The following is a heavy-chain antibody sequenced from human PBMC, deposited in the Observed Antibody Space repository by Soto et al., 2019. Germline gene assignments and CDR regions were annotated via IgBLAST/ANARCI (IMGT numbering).Heavy chain of an antibody. D-gene: IGHD6-13*01. CDR3: ARQGFSKHYFYAADV. J-gene: IGHJ6*02. Sequence: ASVKVSCKASGYTFTGYYMHWVRQAPGQGLEWMGWINPNSGGTNYAQKFQGWVTMTRDTSISTAYMELSRLRSDDTAVYFCARQGFSKHYFYAADVWGQGTAVTVSS. CDR2: INPNSGGT. V-gene: IGHV1-2*04. CDR1: GYTFTGYY.